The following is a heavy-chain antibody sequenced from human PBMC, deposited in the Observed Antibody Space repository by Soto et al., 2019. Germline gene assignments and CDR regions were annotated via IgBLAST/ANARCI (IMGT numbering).Heavy chain of an antibody. J-gene: IGHJ5*02. CDR3: AAQVPNYDILTGYYSTAVNWFDP. Sequence: SETLSLTCTVSGGSISSSSYYWGWIRQPPGKGLEWIGSIYYSGSTYYNPSLKSRVTISVDTSKNQFSLKLSSVIAADTAVYYCAAQVPNYDILTGYYSTAVNWFDPWGQGSLVTVSS. CDR1: GGSISSSSYY. CDR2: IYYSGST. D-gene: IGHD3-9*01. V-gene: IGHV4-39*01.